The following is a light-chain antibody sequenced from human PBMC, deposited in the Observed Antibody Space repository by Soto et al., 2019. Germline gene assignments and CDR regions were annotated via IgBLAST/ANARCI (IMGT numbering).Light chain of an antibody. Sequence: EIVLTQSPDTLSLSPGERATLSCRASQSVSSSYLAWYQQTPGQAPRLLIYGTSNRATGIPDRFSGSGSGAGLTFTNRRPEAEDFRVYFCQQKGNPPWTFRPGDKVEIK. CDR3: QQKGNPPWT. V-gene: IGKV3-20*01. J-gene: IGKJ1*01. CDR1: QSVSSSY. CDR2: GTS.